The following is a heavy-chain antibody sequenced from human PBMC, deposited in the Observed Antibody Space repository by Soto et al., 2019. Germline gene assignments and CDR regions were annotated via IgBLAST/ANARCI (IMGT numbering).Heavy chain of an antibody. J-gene: IGHJ4*02. D-gene: IGHD3-22*01. CDR1: GGSISSYY. CDR3: ASSPSTNYYDSSGTFDY. V-gene: IGHV4-59*01. Sequence: SETLSLTCTVSGGSISSYYWSWIRQPPGKGLEWIGYIYYSGSTNYHPSLKSRVTISVDTSKNQFSLKLSSVTAADTAVYYCASSPSTNYYDSSGTFDYWGQGTLVTVSS. CDR2: IYYSGST.